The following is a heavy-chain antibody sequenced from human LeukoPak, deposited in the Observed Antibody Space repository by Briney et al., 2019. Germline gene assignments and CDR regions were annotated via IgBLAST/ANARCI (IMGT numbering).Heavy chain of an antibody. D-gene: IGHD2-15*01. CDR1: GFTFDDYV. CDR2: ISGDGGST. Sequence: GGSLRLSCAASGFTFDDYVMHWVRQAPGKGLEWVSLISGDGGSTYYADSVKGRFTISRDNSKNTLYLQLSSLRAEDTAVYYCARDRGDCSGGSCYSDYFDYWGQGTLVTVSS. J-gene: IGHJ4*02. V-gene: IGHV3-43*02. CDR3: ARDRGDCSGGSCYSDYFDY.